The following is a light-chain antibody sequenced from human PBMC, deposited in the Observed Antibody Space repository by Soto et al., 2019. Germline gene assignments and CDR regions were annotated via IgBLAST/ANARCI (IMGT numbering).Light chain of an antibody. Sequence: EIVLTQSPGTLSLSPGERATLSCRASQSVSSSYLAWYQQKPGQAPRLLIYGASSRAAGIPARFSGSGSGTDFTLTISRLEPEDLAVYYWQQYGSSSYTFGQGTKLEIK. V-gene: IGKV3-20*01. J-gene: IGKJ2*01. CDR3: QQYGSSSYT. CDR2: GAS. CDR1: QSVSSSY.